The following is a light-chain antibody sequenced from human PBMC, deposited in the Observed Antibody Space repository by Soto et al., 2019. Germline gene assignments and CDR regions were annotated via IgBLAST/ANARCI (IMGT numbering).Light chain of an antibody. Sequence: QSVLTQPPSASGSPGQSVTISCTGTSSDVGGYNYVSWYQQHPGKAPKLMIYEVSKRPSGVPDRFSGSKSGNTASLTVSGLQAEDEADYYCSSYAGSNNLIPPTIVVFGGGTQLTVL. CDR2: EVS. CDR1: SSDVGGYNY. V-gene: IGLV2-8*01. CDR3: SSYAGSNNLIPPTIVV. J-gene: IGLJ2*01.